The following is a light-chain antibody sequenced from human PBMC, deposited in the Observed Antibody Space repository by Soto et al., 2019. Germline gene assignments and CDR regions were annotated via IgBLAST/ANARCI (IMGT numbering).Light chain of an antibody. CDR3: QQYYSYYPT. Sequence: DLQMAQSPSTLPASLGDRVTITCRASQSFSRWLAWYQQKTQKXXKXXIFNASSLDSGVPSRFSGSGSGTDFTLNLSSLQPDDFATYYCQQYYSYYPTFGQGTKVDI. J-gene: IGKJ1*01. CDR2: NAS. CDR1: QSFSRW. V-gene: IGKV1-5*01.